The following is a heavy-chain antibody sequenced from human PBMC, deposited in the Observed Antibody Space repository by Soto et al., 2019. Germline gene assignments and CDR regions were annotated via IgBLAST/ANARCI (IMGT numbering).Heavy chain of an antibody. CDR1: GGSFSRYH. CDR3: ARGYGEEWPTSDF. V-gene: IGHV4-34*01. CDR2: IHHDGGP. J-gene: IGHJ4*02. D-gene: IGHD3-10*01. Sequence: QVQLQQWGAGLLKPSETLSLTCTVYGGSFSRYHWNWIRQAPGKGLEWIGEIHHDGGPNYSPSLEGRVTISVDTSKNESSLKLSSVTAADTGVYYCARGYGEEWPTSDFWGQGTLVTVSS.